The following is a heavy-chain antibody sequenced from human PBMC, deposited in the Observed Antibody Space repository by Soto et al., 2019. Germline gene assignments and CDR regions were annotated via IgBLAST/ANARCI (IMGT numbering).Heavy chain of an antibody. CDR2: IYHSGST. CDR1: GGSISSGGYS. D-gene: IGHD6-13*01. Sequence: PSETLSLTCAVSGGSISSGGYSWSWIRQPPGKGLEWIGYIYHSGSTYYNPSLKSRVTISVDTSKNQFSLKLSPVTAADTAVYYCARSFYSSSWGYYYYYGMDVWGQGTTVTVSS. CDR3: ARSFYSSSWGYYYYYGMDV. V-gene: IGHV4-30-2*01. J-gene: IGHJ6*02.